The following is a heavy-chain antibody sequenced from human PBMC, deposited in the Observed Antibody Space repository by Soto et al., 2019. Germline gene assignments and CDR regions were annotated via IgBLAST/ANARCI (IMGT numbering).Heavy chain of an antibody. CDR1: GGSFSGYY. Sequence: QVQLQQWGAGLLKPSETLSLTCAVYGGSFSGYYWSWIRQPPGKGLEWIGEVNHSGSAHYNPSLRSRVTLSVDTSKNPFSLKLSSVTAADTAVFYCARGVYNAIFGVISLDYWGQGTLVTVSS. CDR2: VNHSGSA. CDR3: ARGVYNAIFGVISLDY. V-gene: IGHV4-34*01. D-gene: IGHD3-3*01. J-gene: IGHJ4*02.